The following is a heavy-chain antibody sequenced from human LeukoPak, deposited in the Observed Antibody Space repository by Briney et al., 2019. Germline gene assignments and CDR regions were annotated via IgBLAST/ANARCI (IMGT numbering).Heavy chain of an antibody. CDR2: IYYSGST. Sequence: SETLSLTCTVSGGSISSYYWTWIRQPPGKGLEWIGYIYYSGSTNYNPSLKSRVTILVDTSKNQFSLKLSSMTAADTAVYYCARRNSSWYSFDYWGQGTLVTASS. J-gene: IGHJ4*02. V-gene: IGHV4-59*01. CDR1: GGSISSYY. D-gene: IGHD6-13*01. CDR3: ARRNSSWYSFDY.